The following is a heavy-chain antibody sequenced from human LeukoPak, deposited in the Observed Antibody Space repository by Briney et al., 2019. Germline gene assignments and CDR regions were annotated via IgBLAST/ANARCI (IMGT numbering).Heavy chain of an antibody. CDR3: ARWNFAFDM. CDR1: GFTFSTFL. CDR2: VRGGGTDK. V-gene: IGHV3-7*01. Sequence: GGSLRLSCTASGFTFSTFLMGWVRQAPGKGLEWVANVRGGGTDKFYGDSVKGRFSISRDNARNSVYLQMGSLRAEDTAVYYCARWNFAFDMWGQGTRVTVST. J-gene: IGHJ3*02. D-gene: IGHD1-1*01.